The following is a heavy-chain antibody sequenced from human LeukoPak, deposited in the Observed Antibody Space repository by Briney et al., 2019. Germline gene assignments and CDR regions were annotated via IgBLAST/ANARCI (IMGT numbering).Heavy chain of an antibody. D-gene: IGHD3/OR15-3a*01. Sequence: PGGSLRLSCAASGFTLRSYSMNWVRQAPGKGLEWVSYVATGSRTTNYADSVKGRFTISRDDADNSLYLQMNSLRGEDTAVYYCARDRDWSFDSWGQGTLVTVSS. CDR3: ARDRDWSFDS. CDR1: GFTLRSYS. V-gene: IGHV3-48*01. CDR2: VATGSRTT. J-gene: IGHJ4*02.